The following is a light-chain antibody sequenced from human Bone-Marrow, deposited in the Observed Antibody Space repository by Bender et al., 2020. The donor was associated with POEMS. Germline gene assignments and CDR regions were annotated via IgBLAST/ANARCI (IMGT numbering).Light chain of an antibody. V-gene: IGLV1-44*01. CDR2: TNN. Sequence: QSVLTQPPSVSGTPGQRVTISCSGSGSNIGGYPVNWYQQLPGTAPRLLIYTNNERPSGVPDRFSGSKSGNTASLTISGLQAEDEADYYCCSYAGSYTYVFGTGTEVTVL. J-gene: IGLJ1*01. CDR1: GSNIGGYP. CDR3: CSYAGSYTYV.